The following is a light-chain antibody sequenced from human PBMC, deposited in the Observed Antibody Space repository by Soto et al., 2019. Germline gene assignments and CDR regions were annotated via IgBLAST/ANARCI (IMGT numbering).Light chain of an antibody. V-gene: IGKV3-20*01. J-gene: IGKJ2*01. CDR3: QQYDTSPMYT. Sequence: EIVLTQSPGTLSLSPGERATLSCRASQSVSSSYFAWYQQKPGQAPRLLIYGASSRATAIPDRFSGSGSGADFTRTISRLEPEDFGVYYCQQYDTSPMYTFGQGTKLEIK. CDR2: GAS. CDR1: QSVSSSY.